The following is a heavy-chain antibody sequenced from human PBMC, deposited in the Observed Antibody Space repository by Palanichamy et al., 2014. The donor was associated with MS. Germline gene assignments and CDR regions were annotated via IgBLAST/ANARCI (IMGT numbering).Heavy chain of an antibody. J-gene: IGHJ5*02. V-gene: IGHV1-18*01. Sequence: QVQLVQSGDEVKKPGGLSGGLLQGFWLHLLPVMVSGWVRQAPGQGLEWMGWISTYNGKTNYAQQLQGRVTMTTDTSTSTAYMELRSLRYDDTAVYYCARERTKYSTSWYWFDPWGQGTLVTVSS. CDR1: LHLLPVMV. CDR3: ARERTKYSTSWYWFDP. D-gene: IGHD2-2*01. CDR2: ISTYNGKT.